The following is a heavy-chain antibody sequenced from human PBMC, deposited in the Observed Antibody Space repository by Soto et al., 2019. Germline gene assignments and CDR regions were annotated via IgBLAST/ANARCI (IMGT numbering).Heavy chain of an antibody. J-gene: IGHJ5*02. Sequence: SETLSLTCTVSGGSISSGGYYWSWIRQHPGKGLEWIGYIYYSGSTYYNPSLKSRVTISVDTSKNQFSLKLSSVTAADTAVYYCARYRSEVSYCSGGSCFEFDPWAQGTLVTSSS. V-gene: IGHV4-31*03. CDR1: GGSISSGGYY. CDR2: IYYSGST. D-gene: IGHD2-15*01. CDR3: ARYRSEVSYCSGGSCFEFDP.